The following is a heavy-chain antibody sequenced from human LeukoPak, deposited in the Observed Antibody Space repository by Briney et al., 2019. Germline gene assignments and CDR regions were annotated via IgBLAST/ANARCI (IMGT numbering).Heavy chain of an antibody. Sequence: GGSLRLSCAASAFTFSSYAMSWVRQAPGKGLEWVSVISGSGGNTYYTDSVKGRFTISRDNSKNTLYLQMNSLRAEDTAVYYCARVGIAAAGSNYYYYMDVWGKGTTVTISS. CDR2: ISGSGGNT. D-gene: IGHD6-13*01. V-gene: IGHV3-23*01. CDR3: ARVGIAAAGSNYYYYMDV. CDR1: AFTFSSYA. J-gene: IGHJ6*03.